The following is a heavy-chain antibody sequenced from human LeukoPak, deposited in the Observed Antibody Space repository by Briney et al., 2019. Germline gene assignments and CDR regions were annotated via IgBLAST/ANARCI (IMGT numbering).Heavy chain of an antibody. CDR2: IYHSGST. V-gene: IGHV4-4*02. J-gene: IGHJ5*02. CDR3: ARYKYYGSGSLGGSFDP. CDR1: GGSISSSNW. D-gene: IGHD3-10*01. Sequence: SGTLFLTCAVSGGSISSSNWWSWVRQPPGKGLEWIGEIYHSGSTNYNPSLKSRVTISVDKSKNQFSLKLSSVTAADTAVYYCARYKYYGSGSLGGSFDPWGQGTLVTVSS.